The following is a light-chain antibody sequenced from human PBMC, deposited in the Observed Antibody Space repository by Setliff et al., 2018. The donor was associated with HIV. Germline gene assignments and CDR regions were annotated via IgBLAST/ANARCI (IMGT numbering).Light chain of an antibody. J-gene: IGLJ1*01. CDR1: SSDVGSYKL. V-gene: IGLV2-23*02. CDR2: EVT. CDR3: CSYAGSGTLYV. Sequence: QSALTQPASVSGSPGQSIIISCTGTSSDVGSYKLVPWYQQHPGKAPKVMIYEVTKRPSGVSNRFSGSKSANTASLTISGLQAEDEADYYCCSYAGSGTLYVFGTGTKVTVL.